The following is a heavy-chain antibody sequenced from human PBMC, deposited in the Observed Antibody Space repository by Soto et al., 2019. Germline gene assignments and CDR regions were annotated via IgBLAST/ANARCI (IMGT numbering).Heavy chain of an antibody. CDR2: IYYSGST. D-gene: IGHD5-18*01. V-gene: IGHV4-61*01. J-gene: IGHJ6*02. Sequence: QVQLQESGPGLVKPSETLSLTCTVSGGSVSSGSYYWSWIRQPPGKGLEWIGYIYYSGSTNYNPSLKSRVTISVDPSKNQFSLKLSSVTAADTAVYYCASLYTAMARAYYYYGMDVWGQGTTVTVSS. CDR3: ASLYTAMARAYYYYGMDV. CDR1: GGSVSSGSYY.